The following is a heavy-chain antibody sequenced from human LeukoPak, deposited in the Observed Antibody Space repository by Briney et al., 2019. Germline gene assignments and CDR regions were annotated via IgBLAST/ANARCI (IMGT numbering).Heavy chain of an antibody. Sequence: GGSLRLSCAASGFSLSGAWINWVRQAPGKGLEWVARIKHKPNGETIDYAAPVKGRFTISRDDSENMAYLQMNSLRADDTAVYYCARDGDAYNFDFWGQGALVTVSS. CDR3: ARDGDAYNFDF. J-gene: IGHJ4*02. V-gene: IGHV3-15*07. D-gene: IGHD5-24*01. CDR2: IKHKPNGETI. CDR1: GFSLSGAW.